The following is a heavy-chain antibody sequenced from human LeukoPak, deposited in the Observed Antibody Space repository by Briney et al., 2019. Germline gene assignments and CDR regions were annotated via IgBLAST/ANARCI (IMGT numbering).Heavy chain of an antibody. V-gene: IGHV3-48*03. D-gene: IGHD6-25*01. CDR2: ISSSGRTI. Sequence: PGRSLRLSCAASGFTFTSHELNWVRQAPGKGLEWVSYISSSGRTIYYADSVKGRFTISRDNAKNSLYLQMNSLRAEDTAVYYCAREDASGFDYWGQGTLVTVSS. J-gene: IGHJ4*02. CDR3: AREDASGFDY. CDR1: GFTFTSHE.